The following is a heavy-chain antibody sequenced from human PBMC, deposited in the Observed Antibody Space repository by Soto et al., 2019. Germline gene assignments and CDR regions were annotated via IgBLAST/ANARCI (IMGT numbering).Heavy chain of an antibody. J-gene: IGHJ5*02. CDR2: ISSSGSTI. CDR1: GFTFSDYY. D-gene: IGHD3-22*01. V-gene: IGHV3-11*01. Sequence: PGGSLRLSCAASGFTFSDYYMSLIRQAPGKGLECVSYISSSGSTIYYADSVKGRFTISRDNAKNSLYLQMNSLRAEHTAVYYCARGVYNYDSSGYYWFDPWGQGTLVTVSS. CDR3: ARGVYNYDSSGYYWFDP.